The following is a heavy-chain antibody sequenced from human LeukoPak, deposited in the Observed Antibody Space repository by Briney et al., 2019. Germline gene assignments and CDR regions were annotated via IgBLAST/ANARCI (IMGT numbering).Heavy chain of an antibody. Sequence: GGTLRLSCAASGFTFSSYGMSWVRQAPGKGLEWVSAISGSGGSTYYADSVKGRFTISRDNSKNTLYLQMNSLRAEDTAVYYCAGTSTVTIYYYMDVWGKGTTVTISS. CDR1: GFTFSSYG. CDR2: ISGSGGST. CDR3: AGTSTVTIYYYMDV. D-gene: IGHD4-17*01. J-gene: IGHJ6*03. V-gene: IGHV3-23*01.